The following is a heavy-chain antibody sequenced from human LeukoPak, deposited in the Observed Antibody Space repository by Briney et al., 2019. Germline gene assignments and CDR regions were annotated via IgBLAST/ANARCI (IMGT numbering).Heavy chain of an antibody. Sequence: GGSLRLSCAASGFTFSDYYMIWIRQAPGKGLEWVSFISGGNRFTKHADSVMGRFTISRDNAKNSLYLQMNSLRVEDTAVYYCASGRDGYTADYWGQGTLVTVST. D-gene: IGHD5-24*01. CDR1: GFTFSDYY. V-gene: IGHV3-11*06. CDR2: ISGGNRFT. J-gene: IGHJ4*02. CDR3: ASGRDGYTADY.